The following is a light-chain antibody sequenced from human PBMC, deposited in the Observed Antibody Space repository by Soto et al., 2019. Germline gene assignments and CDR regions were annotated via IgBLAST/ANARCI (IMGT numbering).Light chain of an antibody. V-gene: IGLV2-14*01. CDR3: SSYTSSSTLGV. J-gene: IGLJ1*01. CDR1: SSDVGGYNY. Sequence: QSVLTQPASVSGSPGQSITISCTGTSSDVGGYNYVSWYQQHPGKAPKLMIYEVSNRPSGVSNRFSGSKSGNTASLTISGLQAQEQAHYSSSSYTSSSTLGVFGTGTKVTVL. CDR2: EVS.